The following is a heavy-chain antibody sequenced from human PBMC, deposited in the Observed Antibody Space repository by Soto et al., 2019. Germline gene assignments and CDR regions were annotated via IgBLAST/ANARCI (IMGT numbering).Heavy chain of an antibody. CDR1: GFTFSIYA. CDR2: ISGSGGST. D-gene: IGHD2-2*01. V-gene: IGHV3-23*01. J-gene: IGHJ4*02. Sequence: GGSLRLSCAASGFTFSIYAMSWVRQAPGKGLEWVSAISGSGGSTYYADSVKGRFTISRDNSKNTLYLQMNSLRAEDTAVYYCAKLRGDIVVVPAADRHFDYWGQGTLVTVSS. CDR3: AKLRGDIVVVPAADRHFDY.